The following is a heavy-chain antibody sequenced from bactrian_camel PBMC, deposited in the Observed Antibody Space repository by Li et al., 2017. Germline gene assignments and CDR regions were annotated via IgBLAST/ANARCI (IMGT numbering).Heavy chain of an antibody. V-gene: IGHV3S1*01. Sequence: HVQLVESGGGSVQAGGSLRLPCAASGWTSSRYQMAWFRQAPGKEREAVASINSGGGRAYYADSVKGRFTLSEDSDKNTLYLQMDALKPEDTAIYYCAAGLKTWNLLVSSSYNYWGQGTQVTVS. CDR2: INSGGGRA. D-gene: IGHD3*01. J-gene: IGHJ4*01. CDR1: GWTSSRYQ. CDR3: AAGLKTWNLLVSSSYNY.